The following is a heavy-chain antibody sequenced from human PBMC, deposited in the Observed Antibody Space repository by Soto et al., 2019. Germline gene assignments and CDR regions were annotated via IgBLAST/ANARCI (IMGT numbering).Heavy chain of an antibody. V-gene: IGHV5-51*01. CDR2: IYPGDSDI. J-gene: IGHJ6*01. Sequence: GESLKISCKGSGYSFTSYWIAWVRQVPGKGLELMGVIYPGDSDIRYSPSFQGQVTISADKPISTAYLQWSSLKATDTAMYYCARHAYDFWSGHPNPRYYYGMDVWGQGTTVTVSS. D-gene: IGHD3-3*01. CDR3: ARHAYDFWSGHPNPRYYYGMDV. CDR1: GYSFTSYW.